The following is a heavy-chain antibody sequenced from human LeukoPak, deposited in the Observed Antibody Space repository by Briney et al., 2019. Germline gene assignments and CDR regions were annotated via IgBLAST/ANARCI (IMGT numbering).Heavy chain of an antibody. CDR2: IYYSGST. CDR3: ARTQRGYNYGYQYYYYGLDV. J-gene: IGHJ6*02. Sequence: SETLSLTCTVSGGSISSSNYYWGWIRQPPGKGLEWIGSIYYSGSTYYNPSLKSRVTISVDTSKIRFSLKLSSVTAADTAVYYCARTQRGYNYGYQYYYYGLDVWGQGTTVTVSS. V-gene: IGHV4-39*07. D-gene: IGHD5-18*01. CDR1: GGSISSSNYY.